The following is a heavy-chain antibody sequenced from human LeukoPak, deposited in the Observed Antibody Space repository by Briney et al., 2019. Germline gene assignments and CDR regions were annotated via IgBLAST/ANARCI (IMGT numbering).Heavy chain of an antibody. CDR1: GFTFSDYS. D-gene: IGHD4-17*01. Sequence: GGSLRLSCAASGFTFSDYSMSWIRQAPGKGLEWVSYISSSGSTIYYADSVKGRFTISRDNAKNSLYLQMTSLRAEDTAMYYCARQIDYGFDYWGQGTLVTVSS. CDR2: ISSSGSTI. J-gene: IGHJ4*02. V-gene: IGHV3-11*04. CDR3: ARQIDYGFDY.